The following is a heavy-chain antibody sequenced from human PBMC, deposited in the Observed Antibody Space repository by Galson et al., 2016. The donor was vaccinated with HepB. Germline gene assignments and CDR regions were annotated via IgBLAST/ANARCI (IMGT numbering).Heavy chain of an antibody. Sequence: PALVKPTQTLTLTCTFSGFSLSTSGVGVGWIRQPPGKALEWLALIYWDDDKRYSPSLKSRLTITKDTSKNQVVLTMTNMDPVDTATYFCANRRYYDSSKGDAFDIWGQGTMVTVSS. CDR2: IYWDDDK. D-gene: IGHD3-22*01. CDR1: GFSLSTSGVG. J-gene: IGHJ3*02. V-gene: IGHV2-5*02. CDR3: ANRRYYDSSKGDAFDI.